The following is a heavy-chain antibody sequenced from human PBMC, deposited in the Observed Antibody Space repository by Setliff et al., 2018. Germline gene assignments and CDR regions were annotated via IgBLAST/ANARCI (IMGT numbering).Heavy chain of an antibody. V-gene: IGHV3-9*01. CDR3: ARWVFGSGWFLDY. D-gene: IGHD6-19*01. CDR2: IRAGSET. Sequence: GGSLRLSCAASGFIFDDYAMHWVRQAPGKGLEWVSGIRAGSETGRVDSVKGRFTISRDNAKNSLYLQMDSLRAEDTAVYYCARWVFGSGWFLDYWGQGTLVTVSS. J-gene: IGHJ4*02. CDR1: GFIFDDYA.